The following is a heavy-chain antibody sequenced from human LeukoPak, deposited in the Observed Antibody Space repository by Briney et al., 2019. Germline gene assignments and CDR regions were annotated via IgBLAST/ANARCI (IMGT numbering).Heavy chain of an antibody. CDR3: ARDRLGDRPSFFDY. CDR1: GFTSSSYA. V-gene: IGHV3-30-3*01. D-gene: IGHD2-21*02. J-gene: IGHJ4*02. Sequence: GGSLRLSCAASGFTSSSYAMHWVRQAPGKGLEWVAVISYDGSNKYYADSVKGRFTISRDNSKNTLYLQMNSLRAEDTAVYYCARDRLGDRPSFFDYWGQGTLVTVSS. CDR2: ISYDGSNK.